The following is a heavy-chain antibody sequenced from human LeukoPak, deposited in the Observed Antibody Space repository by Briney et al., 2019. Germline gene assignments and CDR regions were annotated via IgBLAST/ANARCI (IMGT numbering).Heavy chain of an antibody. J-gene: IGHJ4*02. V-gene: IGHV3-74*01. CDR2: INGDGSSA. CDR3: ARELGYCGHTRCHKPLDF. Sequence: PGGSLRLSCTASGFTFSSYWMHWVRQAPGKGLVWVSRINGDGSSASYADSVKGRFTISRDNAKNTMYLQMNSLRGEDTAVYYCARELGYCGHTRCHKPLDFWGQGTLATVSS. CDR1: GFTFSSYW. D-gene: IGHD2-2*01.